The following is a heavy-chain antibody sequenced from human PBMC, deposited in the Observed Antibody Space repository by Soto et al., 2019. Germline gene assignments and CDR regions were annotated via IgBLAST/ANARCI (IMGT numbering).Heavy chain of an antibody. V-gene: IGHV2-70*01. CDR3: ARIQAPSYGMDV. J-gene: IGHJ6*02. Sequence: SCPTLVNPTQTLTLTCTFSGCSLSTSGMCXSWIRQPPGKALEWLALIDWNDDKYYSTSLKTRLTISKDTSKNQVVLTMTNMDPVDTATYYCARIQAPSYGMDVWGQGTTVTVSS. CDR2: IDWNDDK. CDR1: GCSLSTSGMC.